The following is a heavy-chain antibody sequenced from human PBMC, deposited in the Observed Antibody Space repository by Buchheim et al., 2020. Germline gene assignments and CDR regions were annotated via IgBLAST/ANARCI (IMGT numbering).Heavy chain of an antibody. CDR3: ATAEQFAGAWFDP. CDR2: ISAYNGRT. J-gene: IGHJ5*02. D-gene: IGHD1/OR15-1a*01. Sequence: QVQLVQSGGEVKEPGASVKVSCKASGDTFNTYAFSWVRQAPGQGLEWMAWISAYNGRTNYAQRFQGRLTVTTDTSTRTAYMELRTLRSDDMAVYYCATAEQFAGAWFDPWGQGTL. V-gene: IGHV1-18*03. CDR1: GDTFNTYA.